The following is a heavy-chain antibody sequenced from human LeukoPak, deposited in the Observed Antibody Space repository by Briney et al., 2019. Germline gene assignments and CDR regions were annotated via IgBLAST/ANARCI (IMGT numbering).Heavy chain of an antibody. V-gene: IGHV3-21*06. CDR1: GFSFGSYS. D-gene: IGHD5-12*01. CDR2: ISSSRTFI. Sequence: GGSLRLSCAASGFSFGSYSMNWVRQAPGKGLEWVSSISSSRTFIYYADSVKGRFTIPRDNGKNSLYLEMDSLRAEDTAVYYCARGGIVATMLYYFDSWGQGTLVTVSS. CDR3: ARGGIVATMLYYFDS. J-gene: IGHJ4*02.